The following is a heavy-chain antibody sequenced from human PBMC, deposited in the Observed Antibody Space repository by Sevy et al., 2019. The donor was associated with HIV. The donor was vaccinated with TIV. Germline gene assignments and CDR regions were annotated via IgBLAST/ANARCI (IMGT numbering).Heavy chain of an antibody. D-gene: IGHD5-12*01. Sequence: SETLSLTCTVSGGSISSYYWSWIRQPPGKGLEWIGYLYYSGITNYNPSLKSRVTISGDTSKNQFSLKLSSVTAADTAVYYCARGLAYYFNYCGQGTLVTVSS. CDR2: LYYSGIT. CDR3: ARGLAYYFNY. CDR1: GGSISSYY. J-gene: IGHJ4*02. V-gene: IGHV4-59*01.